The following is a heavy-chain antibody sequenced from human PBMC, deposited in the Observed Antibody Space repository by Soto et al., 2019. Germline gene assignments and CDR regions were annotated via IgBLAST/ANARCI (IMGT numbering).Heavy chain of an antibody. CDR1: AGSISTSSYY. CDR3: ARLLYDSRGYYYFDY. V-gene: IGHV4-39*01. J-gene: IGHJ4*02. D-gene: IGHD3-22*01. CDR2: VYYSGST. Sequence: PAETLSLTCTVSAGSISTSSYYWGWIRQPPGKGLEWIGSVYYSGSTYDNPSPKSRITLSVDRSKSQFSLKLTSVTAADTAVYYCARLLYDSRGYYYFDYWGQGTMVTVSS.